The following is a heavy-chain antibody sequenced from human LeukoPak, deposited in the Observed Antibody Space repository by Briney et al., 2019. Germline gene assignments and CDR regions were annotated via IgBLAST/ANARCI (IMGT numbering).Heavy chain of an antibody. J-gene: IGHJ4*02. CDR2: ISSSSSYT. Sequence: GGSLRLSCAASGLTFSDYYMSWIRQAPGKGLEWVSYISSSSSYTNYADSVKGRFTISRDNAKNSLYLQMNSLRAEDTAVYYCARGSSDYDFWSGYPDYWGQGTLVTVSS. D-gene: IGHD3-3*01. CDR1: GLTFSDYY. V-gene: IGHV3-11*06. CDR3: ARGSSDYDFWSGYPDY.